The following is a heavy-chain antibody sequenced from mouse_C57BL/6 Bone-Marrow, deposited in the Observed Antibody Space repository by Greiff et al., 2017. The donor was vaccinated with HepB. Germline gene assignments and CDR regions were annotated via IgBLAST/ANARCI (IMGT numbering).Heavy chain of an antibody. J-gene: IGHJ3*01. CDR2: ISSGSSTI. D-gene: IGHD1-1*01. V-gene: IGHV5-17*01. CDR3: ARDGSRYEGAWFAY. CDR1: GFTFSDYG. Sequence: EVKVVESGGGLVKPGGSLKLSCAASGFTFSDYGMHWVRQAPEKGLEWVAYISSGSSTIYYADTVKGRFTISRDNAKNTLFLQMTSLRSEDAAMYYCARDGSRYEGAWFAYWGQGTLVTVSA.